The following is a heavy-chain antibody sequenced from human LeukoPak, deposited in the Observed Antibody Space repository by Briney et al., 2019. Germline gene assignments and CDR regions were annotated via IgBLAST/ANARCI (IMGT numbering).Heavy chain of an antibody. J-gene: IGHJ3*02. CDR1: GYSFTSYW. V-gene: IGHV5-51*01. Sequence: GESLKISCKGSGYSFTSYWIGWVRPMPGKGLEWMGIIYPGDSDSKYSPSFQGQVTISAATSLSTAYLQWSSLKASDTAMYYCARLEPRQVDAFDIWGQGTMVTVSS. CDR2: IYPGDSDS. D-gene: IGHD1-1*01. CDR3: ARLEPRQVDAFDI.